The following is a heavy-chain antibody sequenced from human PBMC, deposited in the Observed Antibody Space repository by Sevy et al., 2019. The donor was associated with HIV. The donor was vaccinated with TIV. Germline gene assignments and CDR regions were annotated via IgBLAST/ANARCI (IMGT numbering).Heavy chain of an antibody. V-gene: IGHV1-24*01. CDR3: ATTXDYYENXXXPFXX. D-gene: IGHD3-22*01. CDR1: GYTLTRLA. CDR2: FDPEDNER. Sequence: ASVKVSCKVSGYTLTRLAMHWVRQAPGKGLEWMGSFDPEDNERIYAQKWQGRFSMTEDTSTDTAYMELSNLRSEDTAVXYCATTXDYYENXXXPFXXXXQGTLVTVSS. J-gene: IGHJ4*02.